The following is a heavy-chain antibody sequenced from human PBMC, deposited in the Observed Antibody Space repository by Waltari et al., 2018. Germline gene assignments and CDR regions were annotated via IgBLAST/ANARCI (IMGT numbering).Heavy chain of an antibody. J-gene: IGHJ3*02. CDR3: ARSKERTTGTTFGAFDI. V-gene: IGHV1-2*02. CDR1: GYTFTGYY. D-gene: IGHD1-1*01. Sequence: QVQLVQSGAEVKKPGASVKVSCQASGYTFTGYYMHWVRQAPGQGLEWMGWINPNSGGTNYAQKFQGRVTMTRDTSISTAYMELSRLRSDDTAVYYCARSKERTTGTTFGAFDIWGQGTMVTVSS. CDR2: INPNSGGT.